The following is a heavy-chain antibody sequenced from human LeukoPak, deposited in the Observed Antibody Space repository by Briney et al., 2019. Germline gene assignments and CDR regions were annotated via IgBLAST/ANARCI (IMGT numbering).Heavy chain of an antibody. CDR3: ARGPGYGDGVDY. Sequence: SETLSLTCTVSGGSISSGGYYWSWIRQHPGKGLEWIGYIYCSGSTYYNPSLKSRVTISVDTSKNQFSLKLSSVTAADTAVYYCARGPGYGDGVDYWGQGTLVTVSS. CDR1: GGSISSGGYY. CDR2: IYCSGST. J-gene: IGHJ4*02. D-gene: IGHD4-17*01. V-gene: IGHV4-31*03.